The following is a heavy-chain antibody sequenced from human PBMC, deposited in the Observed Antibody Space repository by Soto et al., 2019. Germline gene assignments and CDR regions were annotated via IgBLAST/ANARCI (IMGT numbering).Heavy chain of an antibody. D-gene: IGHD2-21*02. CDR2: ISHTGTT. CDR1: GDSISGSQW. J-gene: IGHJ5*02. CDR3: ARSGVTGIVIPSHWFDP. Sequence: SETLSLTCAVSGDSISGSQWWSWVRLPPGKGLEWIGEISHTGTTNYNPSLKSRVTMSVDKPKNQFSLNLTSVTAADTAVYYCARSGVTGIVIPSHWFDPWGQGTLVTVSS. V-gene: IGHV4-4*02.